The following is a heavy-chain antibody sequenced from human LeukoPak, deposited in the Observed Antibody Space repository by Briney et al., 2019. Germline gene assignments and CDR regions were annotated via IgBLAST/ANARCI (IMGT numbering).Heavy chain of an antibody. D-gene: IGHD6-13*01. CDR1: GFTFSSYA. J-gene: IGHJ4*02. Sequence: GGSLRLSCAASGFTFSSYAMSWVRQAPGKGLEWVSAISGSGGSTYYADPVKGRFTISRDNSKNTLYLQMNSLRAEDTAVYYCAKWGYNDGYSSSWGQGTLVTVSS. CDR2: ISGSGGST. CDR3: AKWGYNDGYSSS. V-gene: IGHV3-23*01.